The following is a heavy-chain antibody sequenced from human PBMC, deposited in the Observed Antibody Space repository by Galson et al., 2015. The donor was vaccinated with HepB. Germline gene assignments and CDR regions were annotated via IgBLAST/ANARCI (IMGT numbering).Heavy chain of an antibody. CDR1: GFTFSSYG. CDR3: AREYYYDSSAHRGDYFDY. CDR2: IWYDGSNK. Sequence: SLRLSCAASGFTFSSYGMHWVRQAPGKGLEWVAVIWYDGSNKYYADSVKGRFTISGDNSKNTLYLQMNSLRAEDTAVYYCAREYYYDSSAHRGDYFDYWGQGTLVTVSS. J-gene: IGHJ4*02. D-gene: IGHD3-22*01. V-gene: IGHV3-33*01.